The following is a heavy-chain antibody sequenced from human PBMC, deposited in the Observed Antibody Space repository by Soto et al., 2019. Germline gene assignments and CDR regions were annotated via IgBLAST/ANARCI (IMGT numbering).Heavy chain of an antibody. Sequence: GASVKVSCKASGYTFTSYRISWVRQAPGQGLEWMGWISAYNGNTNYAQKLQGRVTMTTDTSTSTAYMELRSLRSDDTAVYYCARDIVVVPAGYDAFDIWGQGTMVTVSS. CDR2: ISAYNGNT. D-gene: IGHD2-2*01. CDR1: GYTFTSYR. V-gene: IGHV1-18*01. CDR3: ARDIVVVPAGYDAFDI. J-gene: IGHJ3*02.